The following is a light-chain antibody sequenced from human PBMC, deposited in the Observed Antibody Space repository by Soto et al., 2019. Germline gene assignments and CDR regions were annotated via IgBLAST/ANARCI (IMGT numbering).Light chain of an antibody. Sequence: QSALTQPASVSGSPGQSITISCTGTRNDVGGYNYVSWYQHHPGKAPKLIICDVTDRPSGISYRFSASKSGNTASLTISGLQAEDEADYYCSSYTSSNAEVFGTGTKVTVL. J-gene: IGLJ1*01. CDR2: DVT. CDR3: SSYTSSNAEV. V-gene: IGLV2-14*03. CDR1: RNDVGGYNY.